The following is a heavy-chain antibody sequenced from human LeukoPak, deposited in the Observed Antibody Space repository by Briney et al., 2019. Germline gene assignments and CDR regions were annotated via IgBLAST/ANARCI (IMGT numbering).Heavy chain of an antibody. D-gene: IGHD1-26*01. J-gene: IGHJ6*03. CDR1: GFTFSSYE. V-gene: IGHV3-48*03. Sequence: GGSLRLSCAASGFTFSSYEMNWVRQAPGKGLGWVSGISGSGDTTYYADSVEGRFTISRDGFKNTFYLQMNSLRAEDTAVYYCARDGGSYYPYYYYYYMDVWGKGTTVTVSS. CDR2: ISGSGDTT. CDR3: ARDGGSYYPYYYYYYMDV.